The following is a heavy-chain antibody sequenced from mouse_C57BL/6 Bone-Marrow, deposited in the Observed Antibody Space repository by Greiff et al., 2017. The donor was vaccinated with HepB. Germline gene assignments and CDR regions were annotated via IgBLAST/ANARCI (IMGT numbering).Heavy chain of an antibody. D-gene: IGHD2-5*01. Sequence: EVQLVEPGAELVKPGASVKLSCTASGFNFTDYYIPWVKQRTEQGLEWIGSIYPEDGETKYAPKFQGKATITADTSSNTAYLQLSRLTSEATAVYDCASYSNLYYYAMDYWGQGTSVTVSS. CDR2: IYPEDGET. CDR1: GFNFTDYY. V-gene: IGHV14-2*01. CDR3: ASYSNLYYYAMDY. J-gene: IGHJ4*01.